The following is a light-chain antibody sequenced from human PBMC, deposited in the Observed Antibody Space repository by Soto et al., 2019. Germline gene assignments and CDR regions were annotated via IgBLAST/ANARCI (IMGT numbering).Light chain of an antibody. CDR3: QQYYITPQT. CDR1: QSVLYSSNNKNY. J-gene: IGKJ1*01. Sequence: DIVMTQSPDSLAVSLGERATINCKSSQSVLYSSNNKNYLAWYQQKPGQPPKLLIYWASTRESGVPERLSGSGSGTDFTLTISSLPAEDVAVYYCQQYYITPQTFGQGTKVEIK. V-gene: IGKV4-1*01. CDR2: WAS.